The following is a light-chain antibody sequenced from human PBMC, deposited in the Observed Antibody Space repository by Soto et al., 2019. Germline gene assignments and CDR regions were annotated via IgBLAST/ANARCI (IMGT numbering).Light chain of an antibody. CDR1: SSDVGADGY. V-gene: IGLV2-14*01. CDR2: EVS. Sequence: QSALTQPASVSGSPGQSITISCTGTSSDVGADGYVSWYQQHPGKAPKLMIYEVSYRPSGVSNRFSGSKSGNAASMTIAGLQAEDESDYYCSSYTTSGTVVFGGGTKLTVL. J-gene: IGLJ2*01. CDR3: SSYTTSGTVV.